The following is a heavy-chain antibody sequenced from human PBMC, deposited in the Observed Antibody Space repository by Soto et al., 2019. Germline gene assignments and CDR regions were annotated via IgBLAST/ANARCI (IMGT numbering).Heavy chain of an antibody. J-gene: IGHJ4*02. D-gene: IGHD3-9*01. CDR2: IYWDDSK. V-gene: IGHV2-5*02. CDR3: AHKGPEDWPLDY. Sequence: QITLKESGPTLVRPTQTLTLTCAFSGFSLSTSGVGVGWIRQPPGKALEWLAVIYWDDSKRSSPSLRSRLTITKDTSKNQVVLTMTNMDPMDTGTYYCAHKGPEDWPLDYWGQGTLVTVSS. CDR1: GFSLSTSGVG.